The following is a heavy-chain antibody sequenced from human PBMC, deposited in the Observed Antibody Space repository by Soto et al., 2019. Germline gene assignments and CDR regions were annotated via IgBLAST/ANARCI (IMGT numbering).Heavy chain of an antibody. J-gene: IGHJ6*02. V-gene: IGHV1-2*02. CDR2: INPNSGGT. Sequence: ASVKVACKASGYTFTDYYVHWVRQAPGQGLEWMGWINPNSGGTNYAKKFKGRVTMTRDTSISTVYMELSRLRSDDTAVYYCARGLPPGCDYFSYGMDFCGQGTTFTVSS. CDR1: GYTFTDYY. CDR3: ARGLPPGCDYFSYGMDF. D-gene: IGHD2-15*01.